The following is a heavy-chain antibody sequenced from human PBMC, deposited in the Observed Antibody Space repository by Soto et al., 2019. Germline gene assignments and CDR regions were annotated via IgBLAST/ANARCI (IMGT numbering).Heavy chain of an antibody. Sequence: EVQLLESGGSLVQSGGSLRLSCAASGFSFREFAMSWVRQAPGKGLEWVSGISGSGSNTYYADSVKGRFTISRDNSKNTLYLQMNSLGPADTAVYYCAKEPGVDFGDYCDYWGQGTLVTVSS. V-gene: IGHV3-23*01. CDR2: ISGSGSNT. CDR3: AKEPGVDFGDYCDY. J-gene: IGHJ4*02. CDR1: GFSFREFA. D-gene: IGHD4-17*01.